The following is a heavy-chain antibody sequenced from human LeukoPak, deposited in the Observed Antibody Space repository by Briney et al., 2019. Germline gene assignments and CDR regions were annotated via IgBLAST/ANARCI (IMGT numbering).Heavy chain of an antibody. Sequence: ASVKVSCKASGYTFTSYGISWVRQAPGQGLEWMGWISAYNGNTNYAQKLQGRVTMTTDTSTSTAYMELRSLRSDDTAVYYCARRDCSGGSCYSGGGVDYWGQGTLVTVSS. V-gene: IGHV1-18*01. D-gene: IGHD2-15*01. CDR3: ARRDCSGGSCYSGGGVDY. J-gene: IGHJ4*02. CDR1: GYTFTSYG. CDR2: ISAYNGNT.